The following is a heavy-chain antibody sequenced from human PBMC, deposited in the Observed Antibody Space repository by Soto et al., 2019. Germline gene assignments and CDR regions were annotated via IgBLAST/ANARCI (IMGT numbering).Heavy chain of an antibody. J-gene: IGHJ6*02. CDR3: AKDPSFIVGATFYYYYYGMDV. CDR1: GFTFSSYA. CDR2: ISGSGGST. D-gene: IGHD1-26*01. Sequence: EVQLLESGGGWVQPGGSLRLSCAASGFTFSSYAMSWVRQAPGKGLEWVSAISGSGGSTYYADSVKGRFTISRDNSKNTLYLQMNSLRAEDTAVYYCAKDPSFIVGATFYYYYYGMDVWGQGTTVTVSS. V-gene: IGHV3-23*01.